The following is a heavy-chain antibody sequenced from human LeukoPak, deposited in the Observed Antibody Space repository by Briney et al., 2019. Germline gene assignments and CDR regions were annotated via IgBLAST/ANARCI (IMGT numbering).Heavy chain of an antibody. V-gene: IGHV3-23*01. J-gene: IGHJ6*02. D-gene: IGHD2-2*01. CDR2: VSGSGGGT. CDR3: AKLVVPPFLEGTDV. Sequence: GGSLRLSCAASGFTFRSYVMTWVRQAPGKGLEWVSAVSGSGGGTYYADSVKGRFTNSRDNARNTLYLQMSSLRAEDTAVYYCAKLVVPPFLEGTDVWGQGTTVTVSS. CDR1: GFTFRSYV.